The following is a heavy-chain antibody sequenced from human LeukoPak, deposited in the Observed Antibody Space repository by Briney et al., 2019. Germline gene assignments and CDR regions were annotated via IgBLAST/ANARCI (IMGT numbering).Heavy chain of an antibody. CDR1: GGSFSGYY. D-gene: IGHD3-10*01. Sequence: PSETLSLTCAVYGGSFSGYYWSWIRQPPGKGLEWIGEINHSGSTNCNPSLKSRVTISVDTSKNQFSLKLSSVTAADTAVYYCARGKAMVRGVIISPYYFDYWGQGTLVTVSS. J-gene: IGHJ4*02. V-gene: IGHV4-34*01. CDR2: INHSGST. CDR3: ARGKAMVRGVIISPYYFDY.